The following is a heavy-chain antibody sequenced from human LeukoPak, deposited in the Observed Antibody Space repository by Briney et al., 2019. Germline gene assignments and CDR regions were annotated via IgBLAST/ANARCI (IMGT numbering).Heavy chain of an antibody. CDR1: GFTLSTYA. V-gene: IGHV3-49*03. CDR2: IRSKAYGGTT. J-gene: IGHJ4*02. Sequence: GGSLRLSCAASGFTLSTYAMSWFRQAPGKGLEWVGFIRSKAYGGTTEYAASVKGRFTISRDDSKSIAYLQMNSLKTEDTAVYYCTRGGRVLLWFGELYSNIDYWGQGTLVTVSS. CDR3: TRGGRVLLWFGELYSNIDY. D-gene: IGHD3-10*01.